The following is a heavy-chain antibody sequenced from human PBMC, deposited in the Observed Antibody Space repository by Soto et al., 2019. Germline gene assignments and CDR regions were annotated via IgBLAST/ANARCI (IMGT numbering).Heavy chain of an antibody. CDR3: AKEVHCGGGSCSWSEGFDY. J-gene: IGHJ4*02. D-gene: IGHD2-15*01. CDR1: GFIFSSYG. Sequence: QVQLVESGGGVVQPERSLRLSCAASGFIFSSYGMHWVRQAPGKGLEWVAVISYEGSHTYYADSVKGRFTITRDNSKNTLYLQMNSLRPEDTAVYYCAKEVHCGGGSCSWSEGFDYWGQGTLLTVSS. V-gene: IGHV3-30*18. CDR2: ISYEGSHT.